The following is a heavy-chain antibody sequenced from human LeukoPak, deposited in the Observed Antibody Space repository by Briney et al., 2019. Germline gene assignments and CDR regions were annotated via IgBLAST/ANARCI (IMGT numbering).Heavy chain of an antibody. CDR1: GGSISSNSHY. CDR3: ARHSNDLDY. D-gene: IGHD2-8*01. V-gene: IGHV4-39*07. CDR2: FHYSGTT. J-gene: IGHJ4*02. Sequence: SETLSLTCTVSGGSISSNSHYWGWIRQPPGRDLEWIGSFHYSGTTSYNPSLKSRVTISVDTSQNQFSLKLSSVTAADTAVYYCARHSNDLDYWGQGTLVTVSS.